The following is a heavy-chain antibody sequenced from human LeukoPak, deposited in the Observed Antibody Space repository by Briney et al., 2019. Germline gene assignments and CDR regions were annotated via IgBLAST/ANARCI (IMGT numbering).Heavy chain of an antibody. V-gene: IGHV3-20*04. J-gene: IGHJ3*02. CDR3: ARVGGSYLSDAFDI. Sequence: GGSLRLSCAASGFTFDDYGMSWVRQAPGKGLEWVSGINWNSGSTGYADSVKGRFTISRDNAKNSLYLQMNSLRAEDTALYYCARVGGSYLSDAFDIWGQGTMVTVSS. CDR2: INWNSGST. CDR1: GFTFDDYG. D-gene: IGHD1-26*01.